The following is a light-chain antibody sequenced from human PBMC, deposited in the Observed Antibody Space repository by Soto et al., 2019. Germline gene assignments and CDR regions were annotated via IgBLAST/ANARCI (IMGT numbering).Light chain of an antibody. CDR1: QSISSW. CDR3: QQYNSYSWT. Sequence: DIQMTQSPFTLSASVGDRVTITCRASQSISSWLAWYQQKPGKAPKLLIYDASSLESGVPSRFSGSGSGTEFTLTISSLQPDDFATYYCQQYNSYSWTFGQGTKVEIK. J-gene: IGKJ1*01. V-gene: IGKV1-5*01. CDR2: DAS.